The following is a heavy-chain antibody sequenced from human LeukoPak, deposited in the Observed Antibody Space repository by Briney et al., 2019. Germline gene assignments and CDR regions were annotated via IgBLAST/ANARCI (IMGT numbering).Heavy chain of an antibody. V-gene: IGHV3-7*01. CDR3: ARAITIFGVVIDYFDY. CDR1: GFTFSSYW. J-gene: IGHJ4*02. Sequence: GSLRLSCAASGFTFSSYWMSWARQAPGKGLEWVANIKQDGSEKYYVDSVKGRFTISRDNAKNSLYLQMNSLRAEDTAVYYCARAITIFGVVIDYFDYWGQGTLVTVSS. CDR2: IKQDGSEK. D-gene: IGHD3-3*01.